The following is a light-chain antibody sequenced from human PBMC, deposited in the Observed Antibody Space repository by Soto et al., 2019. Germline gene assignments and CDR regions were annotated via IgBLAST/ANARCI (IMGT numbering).Light chain of an antibody. CDR2: AAS. Sequence: EIVLTQSPGTLYLSPGERATLSCRASQRVSSSYLAWYQQKPAQAPRLLIYAASRRATGIPDRVSGSGSGTDFTLTISRLEPEDFAVYYCQQDGSSPVTFGPGTKVDIK. CDR1: QRVSSSY. J-gene: IGKJ3*01. CDR3: QQDGSSPVT. V-gene: IGKV3-20*01.